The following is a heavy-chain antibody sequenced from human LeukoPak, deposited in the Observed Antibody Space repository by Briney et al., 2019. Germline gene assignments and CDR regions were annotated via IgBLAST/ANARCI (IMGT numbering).Heavy chain of an antibody. D-gene: IGHD1-26*01. CDR1: GFTFSHYG. Sequence: GESLRLSCAASGFTFSHYGMHWVRQAPGKGLEWVTLISYDGSNKKYADSVKGRFTISRDNSKNTLYLQMNSLRGEDTAVYYCAKDRSGSYDHFDYWGQGTRVTVSS. V-gene: IGHV3-30*18. CDR3: AKDRSGSYDHFDY. J-gene: IGHJ4*02. CDR2: ISYDGSNK.